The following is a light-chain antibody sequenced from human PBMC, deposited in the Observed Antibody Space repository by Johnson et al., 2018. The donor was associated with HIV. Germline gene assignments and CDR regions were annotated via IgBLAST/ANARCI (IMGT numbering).Light chain of an antibody. Sequence: QSVLTQSPSVSAAPGQKVTISCSGSSSNIGNNYVSWYQQLPGTAPKLLIYDNNKRPSGIPDRFSGSTSGPSATLGITGLQTGDEADYYCGTWDSSLSAGVFGTGTKVTVL. V-gene: IGLV1-51*01. CDR3: GTWDSSLSAGV. J-gene: IGLJ1*01. CDR1: SSNIGNNY. CDR2: DNN.